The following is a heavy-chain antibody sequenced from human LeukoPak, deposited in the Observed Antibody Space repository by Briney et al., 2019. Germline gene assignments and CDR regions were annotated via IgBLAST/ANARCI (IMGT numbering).Heavy chain of an antibody. CDR1: GYTFTSYG. CDR3: ASLVGATDDY. D-gene: IGHD1-26*01. Sequence: GASVKVSCKASGYTFTSYGISWVRQAPGQGLEWMGGIIPIFGTANYAQKFQGRVTITADESTSTAYMELSSLRSEDTAVYYCASLVGATDDYWGQGTLVTVSS. CDR2: IIPIFGTA. J-gene: IGHJ4*02. V-gene: IGHV1-69*13.